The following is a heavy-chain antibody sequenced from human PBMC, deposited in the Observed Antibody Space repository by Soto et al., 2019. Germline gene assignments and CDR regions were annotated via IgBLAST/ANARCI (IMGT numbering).Heavy chain of an antibody. CDR1: GFTFSSYG. J-gene: IGHJ4*02. CDR2: ISYDGSNK. D-gene: IGHD1-1*01. Sequence: PGGSLRLSCAASGFTFSSYGMHWVRQXPGKGLEWVAVISYDGSNKYYADSVKGRFTISRDNSKNTLYLQMNSLRAEDTAVYYCAKVIKGLERHHPPPYFDYWGQGTLVTVSS. V-gene: IGHV3-30*18. CDR3: AKVIKGLERHHPPPYFDY.